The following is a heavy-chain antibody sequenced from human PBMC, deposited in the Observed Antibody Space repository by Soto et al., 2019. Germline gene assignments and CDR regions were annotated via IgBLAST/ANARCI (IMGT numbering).Heavy chain of an antibody. D-gene: IGHD5-12*01. CDR3: ARGRWLQPTRPFDY. V-gene: IGHV4-31*03. CDR1: GGSISSGGYY. CDR2: IYYSGST. J-gene: IGHJ4*02. Sequence: PSETLSLTCTVSGGSISSGGYYWSWIRQHPGKGLEWIGYIYYSGSTYYNPSLKSRVTISVDTSKNQFSLKLSSVTAADTDVYYCARGRWLQPTRPFDYWGQGTLVTVS.